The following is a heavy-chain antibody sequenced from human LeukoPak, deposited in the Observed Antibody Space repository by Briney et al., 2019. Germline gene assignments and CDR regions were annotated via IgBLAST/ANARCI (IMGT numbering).Heavy chain of an antibody. CDR2: IIPILGIA. Sequence: ASVKVSCKASEGTFSSYTISWVRQAPGQGREWMGRIIPILGIANYAQKFQGRVTITADKSTSTAYMELSSLRSEDTAVYYCARGGTYYYGSGSYYIENDAFDIWGQGTMVTVSS. CDR3: ARGGTYYYGSGSYYIENDAFDI. V-gene: IGHV1-69*02. CDR1: EGTFSSYT. J-gene: IGHJ3*02. D-gene: IGHD3-10*01.